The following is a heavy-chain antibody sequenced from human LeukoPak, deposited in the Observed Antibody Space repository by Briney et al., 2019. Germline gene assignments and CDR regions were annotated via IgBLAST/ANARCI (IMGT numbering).Heavy chain of an antibody. V-gene: IGHV4-30-2*01. D-gene: IGHD4-17*01. CDR1: GGSISSGGYS. CDR3: ASSYGDYGRMEFDY. CDR2: IYHSGST. J-gene: IGHJ4*02. Sequence: SETLSLTCAVSGGSISSGGYSWSWIRQPPGKGLEWIGYIYHSGSTYYNPSLKSRVTISVDRSKNQFSLKLSSVTAADTAVYYCASSYGDYGRMEFDYWGQGTLVTVSS.